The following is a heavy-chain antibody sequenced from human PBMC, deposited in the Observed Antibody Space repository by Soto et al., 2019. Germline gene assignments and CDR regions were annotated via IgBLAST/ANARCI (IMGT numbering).Heavy chain of an antibody. CDR3: ARDVIVATILFGEESYQARNAFDI. Sequence: SVKVSCKASGGTFSSYAISWVRQAPGQGLEWMGGIIPIFGTANYAQKFQGRVTITADKSTSTAYMELSSVTAADTAVYYCARDVIVATILFGEESYQARNAFDIWGQGTMVTVSS. D-gene: IGHD5-12*01. J-gene: IGHJ3*02. V-gene: IGHV1-69*06. CDR1: GGTFSSYA. CDR2: IIPIFGTA.